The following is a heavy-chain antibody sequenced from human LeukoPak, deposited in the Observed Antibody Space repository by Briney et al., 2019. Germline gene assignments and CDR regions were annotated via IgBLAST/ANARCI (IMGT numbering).Heavy chain of an antibody. J-gene: IGHJ4*02. CDR2: ISSSSSYI. CDR3: AREGDYYDSSGYYQLVDY. D-gene: IGHD3-22*01. CDR1: GFTFSTYV. Sequence: GGSLRLSCVASGFTFSTYVMTWVRQAPGKGLEWVSSISSSSSYIYYADSVKGRFTISRDNAKNSLYLQMNSLRAEDTAVYYCAREGDYYDSSGYYQLVDYWGQGTLVTVSS. V-gene: IGHV3-21*01.